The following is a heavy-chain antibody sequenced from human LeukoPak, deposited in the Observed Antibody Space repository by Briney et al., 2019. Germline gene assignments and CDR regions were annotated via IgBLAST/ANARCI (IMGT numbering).Heavy chain of an antibody. Sequence: GASVKVSCKASGYTFTSYAMHWVRQAPGQRLEWMGWINAGNGNTKYSQKFQGRVTITRDTSASTAYMELSSLRSEGTAVYYCARVHDCGDYPSDYWGQGTLVTVSS. J-gene: IGHJ4*02. CDR2: INAGNGNT. D-gene: IGHD4-17*01. V-gene: IGHV1-3*01. CDR3: ARVHDCGDYPSDY. CDR1: GYTFTSYA.